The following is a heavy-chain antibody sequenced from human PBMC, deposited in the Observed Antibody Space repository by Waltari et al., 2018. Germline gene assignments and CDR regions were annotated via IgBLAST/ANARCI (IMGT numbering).Heavy chain of an antibody. J-gene: IGHJ4*02. CDR1: GFTFSSYR. CDR3: ARDVDTAMVDY. D-gene: IGHD5-18*01. V-gene: IGHV3-21*01. Sequence: VQLVESGGGLVKPGGSLRLSCAASGFTFSSYRMNWFRQAPGKGLEWVSSISSSSSYIYDADSVKGRFTISRDNAKNSLYLQMNSLRAEDTAVYYCARDVDTAMVDYWVQGTLVTVSS. CDR2: ISSSSSYI.